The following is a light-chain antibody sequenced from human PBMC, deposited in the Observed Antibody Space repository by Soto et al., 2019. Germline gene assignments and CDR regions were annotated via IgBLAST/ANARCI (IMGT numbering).Light chain of an antibody. CDR2: KAS. CDR1: QSISSW. CDR3: QQCYMGWT. V-gene: IGKV1-5*03. Sequence: DIQVTQSPSILSASMGDRVTITCRASQSISSWLAWYQQKPGKAPSLLIHKASRLESGVPSRFSGTGSGTEFTFSITSLQPEDFGTYYCQQCYMGWTFGQGTKVDI. J-gene: IGKJ1*01.